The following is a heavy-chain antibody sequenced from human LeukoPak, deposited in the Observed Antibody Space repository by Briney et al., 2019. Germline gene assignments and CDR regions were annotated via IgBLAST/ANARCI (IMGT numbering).Heavy chain of an antibody. CDR2: ISAYNGNT. CDR3: ARDQSVRLLQTSSTYFKHVFAI. D-gene: IGHD6-13*01. J-gene: IGHJ3*02. CDR1: GYTFTNYG. V-gene: IGHV1-18*01. Sequence: ASVKGSSKTSGYTFTNYGISWVRQAPGLGLEWMGWISAYNGNTNYAQKVQGRVTMTTDTSTSTAYMELRSLRFDDTAVYYCARDQSVRLLQTSSTYFKHVFAIWGQGSMVTVSS.